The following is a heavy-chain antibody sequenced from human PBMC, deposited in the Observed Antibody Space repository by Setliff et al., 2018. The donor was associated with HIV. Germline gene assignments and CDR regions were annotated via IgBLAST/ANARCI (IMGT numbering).Heavy chain of an antibody. D-gene: IGHD3-10*01. CDR2: ISSSGIT. CDR1: DDAFSNYD. J-gene: IGHJ4*01. CDR3: ARLPYYVSGGVFDH. Sequence: SETLSLTCVVSDDAFSNYDWTWIRQSPGKTLEWIGYISSSGITNYNPSLRSRVTISIETSNTRFSLWLRSATAADTATYFCARLPYYVSGGVFDHWGNVTLFTVSS. V-gene: IGHV4-4*09.